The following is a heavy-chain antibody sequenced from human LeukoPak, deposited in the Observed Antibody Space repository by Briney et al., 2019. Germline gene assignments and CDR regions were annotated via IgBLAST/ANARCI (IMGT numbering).Heavy chain of an antibody. CDR3: GRQSGEFTPFEF. V-gene: IGHV4-39*01. J-gene: IGHJ4*02. CDR1: GVSMSSSPYY. CDR2: IHYSAST. D-gene: IGHD2-15*01. Sequence: NPSETLSLTCTVSGVSMSSSPYYWGWIRQPPGKGLEWIGSIHYSASTFYNPSLKSRVTVSVDTSRTHFSLRLSSVTAADTAVYYCGRQSGEFTPFEFWGQGTPVTVSS.